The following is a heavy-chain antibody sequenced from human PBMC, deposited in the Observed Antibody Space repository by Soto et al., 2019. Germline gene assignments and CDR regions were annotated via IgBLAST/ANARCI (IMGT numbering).Heavy chain of an antibody. Sequence: GGSLRLSCTASGFTFGDYAMSWFRQAPGKGLEWVGFIRSKAYGGTTEYAASVKGRFTISRDDSKSIAYLQMNSLKTEDTAVYYCTRVDSSAYCGGDCQTRSDYWGQGTLVTVSS. J-gene: IGHJ4*02. CDR2: IRSKAYGGTT. CDR3: TRVDSSAYCGGDCQTRSDY. D-gene: IGHD2-21*02. V-gene: IGHV3-49*03. CDR1: GFTFGDYA.